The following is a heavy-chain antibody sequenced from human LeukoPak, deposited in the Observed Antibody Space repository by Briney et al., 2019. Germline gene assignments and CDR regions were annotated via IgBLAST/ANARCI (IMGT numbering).Heavy chain of an antibody. Sequence: SETLSLTCTVSGGSISSYYWSWIRQPPGKGLEWIGYIYYSGSTYYNPSLKSRVTISVDTSKNQFSLKLSSVTAADTAVYYCARGGRTAMVDYWGQGTLVTVSS. J-gene: IGHJ4*02. CDR2: IYYSGST. D-gene: IGHD5-18*01. V-gene: IGHV4-59*12. CDR1: GGSISSYY. CDR3: ARGGRTAMVDY.